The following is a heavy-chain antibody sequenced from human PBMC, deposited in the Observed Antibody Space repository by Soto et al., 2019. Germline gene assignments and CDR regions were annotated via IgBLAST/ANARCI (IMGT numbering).Heavy chain of an antibody. CDR3: ARERNIVVVPAAYYYYYGMDV. Sequence: ASVNVSCKASGGTFSSYAISWVRQAPGQGLEWMGGIIPIFGTANYAQKFQGRVTITADESTSTAYMELSSLRSEDTAVYYCARERNIVVVPAAYYYYYGMDVWGQGTTVTVSS. V-gene: IGHV1-69*13. D-gene: IGHD2-2*01. CDR1: GGTFSSYA. J-gene: IGHJ6*02. CDR2: IIPIFGTA.